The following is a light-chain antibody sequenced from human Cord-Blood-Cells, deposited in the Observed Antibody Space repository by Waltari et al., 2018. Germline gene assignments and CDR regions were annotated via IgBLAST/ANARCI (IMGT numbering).Light chain of an antibody. CDR1: SSDVGGYHY. CDR3: SSYTSSSTYV. J-gene: IGLJ1*01. CDR2: DVS. V-gene: IGLV2-14*01. Sequence: QSALTQPASVSGSPGQSITISCTGTSSDVGGYHYVSWYQQHPGKAPKLIIYDVSKRPSGVSNRFSGSKSGNTASLTISGLQAEDEADYYCSSYTSSSTYVFGTGTKVTVL.